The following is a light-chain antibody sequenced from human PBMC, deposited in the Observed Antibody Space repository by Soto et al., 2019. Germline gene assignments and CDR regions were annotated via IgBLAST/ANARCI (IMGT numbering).Light chain of an antibody. CDR3: QQRSNCPGT. Sequence: EIVLTQSPATLSLSPGERSILSCRASQSVCTYLAWYQQKTAQAPRLLIYDASNRATGIPARFGGSGSGTVFSLTITSLEPEDFAIYSCQQRSNCPGTFGPGTKVDIK. V-gene: IGKV3-11*01. J-gene: IGKJ3*01. CDR1: QSVCTY. CDR2: DAS.